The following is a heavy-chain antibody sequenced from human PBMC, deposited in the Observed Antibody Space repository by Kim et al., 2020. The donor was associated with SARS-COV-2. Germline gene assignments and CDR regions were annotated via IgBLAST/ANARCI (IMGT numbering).Heavy chain of an antibody. J-gene: IGHJ6*02. Sequence: ASVKVSCKASGYTFTSYAMHWVRQAPGQRLEWMGWINAGNGNTKYSQKFQGRVTITRVTSASTAYMELSSLRSEDTAVYYCARPPEPGVTATVYGMDVWGQGTTVTVSS. V-gene: IGHV1-3*01. CDR3: ARPPEPGVTATVYGMDV. D-gene: IGHD2-21*02. CDR2: INAGNGNT. CDR1: GYTFTSYA.